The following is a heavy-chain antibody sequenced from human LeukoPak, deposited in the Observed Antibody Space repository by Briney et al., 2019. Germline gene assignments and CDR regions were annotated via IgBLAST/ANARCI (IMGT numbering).Heavy chain of an antibody. CDR2: FDPEDGET. D-gene: IGHD6-13*01. Sequence: ASVKVSCKVSGYTLTELSMHWVRQAPGKGLEWMGGFDPEDGETIYAQKFQGRVTMTEDTSTDTAYMELSSLRSEDTAVYYCATARAAAGSSWFDPWGQGTLVTVSS. CDR3: ATARAAAGSSWFDP. V-gene: IGHV1-24*01. J-gene: IGHJ5*02. CDR1: GYTLTELS.